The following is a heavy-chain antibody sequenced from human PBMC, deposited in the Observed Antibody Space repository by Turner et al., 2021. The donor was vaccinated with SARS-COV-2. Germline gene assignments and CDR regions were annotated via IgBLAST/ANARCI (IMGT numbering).Heavy chain of an antibody. CDR2: ISRSASTI. CDR1: GFTFTTHE. CDR3: ARVYSSSSGKGVDY. V-gene: IGHV3-48*03. D-gene: IGHD6-13*01. J-gene: IGHJ4*02. Sequence: EVRLLVSGGGLVQPGGSLRPSFVASGFTFTTHEMNGVRQAPGEGLEWVSYISRSASTIYYADSVKGRFTISRDNAKNAVYLQMNSLRAEDTALYYCARVYSSSSGKGVDYWGQGTLVTVSS.